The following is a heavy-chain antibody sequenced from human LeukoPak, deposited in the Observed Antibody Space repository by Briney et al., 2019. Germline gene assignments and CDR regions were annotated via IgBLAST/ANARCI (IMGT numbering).Heavy chain of an antibody. J-gene: IGHJ4*02. Sequence: SETLSLTCTVSGGSISSYYWSWIRQPPGKGLEWIGYIYYSGSTNYSPSLKSRVTISVDTSKNQFSLKLSSVTAADTAVYYCARDVGIAAAVSDYWGQGTLVTVSS. CDR1: GGSISSYY. D-gene: IGHD6-13*01. CDR2: IYYSGST. V-gene: IGHV4-59*08. CDR3: ARDVGIAAAVSDY.